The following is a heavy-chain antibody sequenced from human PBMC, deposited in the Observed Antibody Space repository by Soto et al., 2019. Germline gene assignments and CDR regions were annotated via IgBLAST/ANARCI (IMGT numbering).Heavy chain of an antibody. V-gene: IGHV4-30-4*01. D-gene: IGHD5-18*01. J-gene: IGHJ6*02. CDR2: IYYSGST. Sequence: SETLSLTCAVSGGSITSGDYYWSWVSQPPGKGLEWIGYIYYSGSTYYNPSLKSRVTISVDTSKNQFSLKLSSVTAADTAVYYCARDQLTRQLWSDYYYYGMDVWGQGTTVTVSS. CDR1: GGSITSGDYY. CDR3: ARDQLTRQLWSDYYYYGMDV.